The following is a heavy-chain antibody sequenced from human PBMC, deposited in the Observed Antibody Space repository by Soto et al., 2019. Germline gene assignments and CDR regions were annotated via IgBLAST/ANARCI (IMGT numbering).Heavy chain of an antibody. CDR1: GGTFSSYA. Sequence: QVQLVQSGAEVKKPGSSVKVSCKASGGTFSSYAISWVRQAPGQGLEWMGGIIPIFGTANYAQKFQGRVTITADESTSTAYMELSSLRSEDTAVYYCARVGNWNGPTPEDGEGNYFDYWGQGTLVTVSS. V-gene: IGHV1-69*12. CDR2: IIPIFGTA. D-gene: IGHD1-20*01. CDR3: ARVGNWNGPTPEDGEGNYFDY. J-gene: IGHJ4*02.